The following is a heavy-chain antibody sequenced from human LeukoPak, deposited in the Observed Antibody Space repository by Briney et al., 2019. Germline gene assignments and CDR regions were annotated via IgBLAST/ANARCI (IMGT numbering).Heavy chain of an antibody. D-gene: IGHD2-2*01. V-gene: IGHV1-2*02. CDR3: ARDRAYQLLSTTIRDY. Sequence: ASVKASCKASGYTFTGYYMHWVRQAPGQGLEWMGWINPNSGGTNYAQKFQGRVTMTRDTSISTAYMELSRLRSDDTAVYYCARDRAYQLLSTTIRDYWGQGTLVTVSS. CDR1: GYTFTGYY. J-gene: IGHJ4*02. CDR2: INPNSGGT.